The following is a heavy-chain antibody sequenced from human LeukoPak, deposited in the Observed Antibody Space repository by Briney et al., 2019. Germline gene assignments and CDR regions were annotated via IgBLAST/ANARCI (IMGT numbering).Heavy chain of an antibody. D-gene: IGHD5-18*01. Sequence: SETLSLTCTVSGGSVSSGDNYWTWIRQPPGTGLEWIGYIYYSGSTYYNPSLKSRVSISIDTSKNQFSLRLSSVTAADTAVYYCAKRDTVLATGYWGQGTLVTVSS. V-gene: IGHV4-30-4*01. CDR1: GGSVSSGDNY. CDR2: IYYSGST. J-gene: IGHJ4*02. CDR3: AKRDTVLATGY.